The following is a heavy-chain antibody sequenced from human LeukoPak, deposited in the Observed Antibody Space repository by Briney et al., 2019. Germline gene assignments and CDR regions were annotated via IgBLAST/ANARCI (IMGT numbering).Heavy chain of an antibody. Sequence: PSETLSLTCTVSGASISSYYWSWLRQPAGKGLEWIGRMYSGGSTNYSPSLKSRVTMSVDTSKNQFSLKLTSVTAADTAVYYCARYYYDTSGYYHDYWGQGTLVTVSS. J-gene: IGHJ4*02. CDR3: ARYYYDTSGYYHDY. CDR2: MYSGGST. D-gene: IGHD3-22*01. CDR1: GASISSYY. V-gene: IGHV4-4*07.